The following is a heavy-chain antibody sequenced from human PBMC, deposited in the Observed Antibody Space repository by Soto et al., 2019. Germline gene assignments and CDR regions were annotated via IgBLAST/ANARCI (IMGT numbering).Heavy chain of an antibody. Sequence: EVQLVESGGGLVKPGGSLRLSCAVSGFTFSTCTMNWVRQAPGKGLDWVSSIGSGGSPYYAVSVKGRFTISRDNAKNSLYLQMNSLRAEDTAVYYCAREVQPVVRREYDYWGQGTLVTVSS. CDR2: IGSGGSP. V-gene: IGHV3-21*06. CDR1: GFTFSTCT. D-gene: IGHD2-15*01. CDR3: AREVQPVVRREYDY. J-gene: IGHJ4*02.